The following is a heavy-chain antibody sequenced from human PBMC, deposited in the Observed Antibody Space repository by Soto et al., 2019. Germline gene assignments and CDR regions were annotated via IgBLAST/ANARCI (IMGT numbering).Heavy chain of an antibody. J-gene: IGHJ4*02. D-gene: IGHD3-22*01. CDR3: ARDGLYYDSSGYYDAGGIFDY. Sequence: GGSLRLSCAASGFTFSSYSMNWVRQAPGKGLEWVSYISSSSSTIYYADSVKGRFTISRDNAKNSLYLQMNSLRAEDTAVYYCARDGLYYDSSGYYDAGGIFDYWGQGTPVTVSS. V-gene: IGHV3-48*01. CDR2: ISSSSSTI. CDR1: GFTFSSYS.